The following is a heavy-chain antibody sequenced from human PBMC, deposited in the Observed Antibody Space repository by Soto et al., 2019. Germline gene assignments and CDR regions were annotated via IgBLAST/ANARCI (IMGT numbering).Heavy chain of an antibody. CDR2: ISGSGGST. V-gene: IGHV3-23*01. CDR1: GFAFSGYA. CDR3: AKDIGCSGGSCYSGPLDY. J-gene: IGHJ4*02. Sequence: GSLRLSCADSGFAFSGYAMSWVRQAPGRGLEWVSAISGSGGSTYYEDSVKGRLTISRDNSKNTLYLQMNSLRAADTAVHYCAKDIGCSGGSCYSGPLDYWRQGTLVTVSS. D-gene: IGHD2-15*01.